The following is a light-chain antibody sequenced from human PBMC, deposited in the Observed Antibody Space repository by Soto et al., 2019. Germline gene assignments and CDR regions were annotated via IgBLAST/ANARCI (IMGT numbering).Light chain of an antibody. CDR3: QQYNSFTWT. Sequence: DIQMTQSPSTLSASVGDRVTITCRASQSISSWLAWYQQKPGKAPKLLIYKASSLESVVPSRFSGSGSGTEVSLTISSLQPDDFATYYCQQYNSFTWTFGQGTKVEIK. J-gene: IGKJ1*01. CDR2: KAS. CDR1: QSISSW. V-gene: IGKV1-5*03.